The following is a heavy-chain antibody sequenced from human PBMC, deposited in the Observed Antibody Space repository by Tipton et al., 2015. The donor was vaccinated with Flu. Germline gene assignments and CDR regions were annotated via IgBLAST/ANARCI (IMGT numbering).Heavy chain of an antibody. CDR1: GDSVSSNSAA. CDR3: ARVAYSSGRSPANWFDP. V-gene: IGHV6-1*01. D-gene: IGHD3-22*01. CDR2: TYYRSKWYN. J-gene: IGHJ5*02. Sequence: GLVKPSQTLSLTCAISGDSVSSNSAAWNWIRQSPSRGLEWLGRTYYRSKWYNDYAVSVKSRITINPDTSKNQFSLQLNSVTPEDTAVYYCARVAYSSGRSPANWFDPWGQGTLVTVSS.